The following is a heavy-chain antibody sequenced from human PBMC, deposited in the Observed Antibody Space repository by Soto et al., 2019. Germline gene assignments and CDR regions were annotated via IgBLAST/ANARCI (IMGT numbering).Heavy chain of an antibody. D-gene: IGHD1-26*01. CDR1: GDSVSSNSAG. J-gene: IGHJ4*01. CDR3: ARGEQYSGRIFDY. Sequence: SQTLSLTCAITGDSVSSNSAGWSWVRQSPSRGLEWLGRTYYRSKWYYEYAVSVRGRITINPDTYKNQYSLQLNSVTHEDTAVYFCARGEQYSGRIFDYWGQGNLVTVSS. CDR2: TYYRSKWYY. V-gene: IGHV6-1*01.